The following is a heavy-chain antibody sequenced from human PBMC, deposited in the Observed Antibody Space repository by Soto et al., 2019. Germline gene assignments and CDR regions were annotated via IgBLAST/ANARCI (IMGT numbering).Heavy chain of an antibody. CDR2: IIPIFGTA. V-gene: IGHV1-69*13. J-gene: IGHJ6*02. Sequence: ASVKVSCKASGGTFSSYAISWVRQAPGQGPEWMGGIIPIFGTANYAQKFQGRVTITADESTSTAYMELSSLRSEDTAVYYCARDPPLTVTTTYGMDVWGQGTPVTVSS. D-gene: IGHD4-17*01. CDR3: ARDPPLTVTTTYGMDV. CDR1: GGTFSSYA.